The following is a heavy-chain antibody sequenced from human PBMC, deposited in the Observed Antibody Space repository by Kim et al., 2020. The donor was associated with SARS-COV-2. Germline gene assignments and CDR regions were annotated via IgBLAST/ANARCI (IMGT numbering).Heavy chain of an antibody. J-gene: IGHJ6*03. V-gene: IGHV3-49*03. CDR1: GFTFGDYA. CDR2: IRSKAYGGTT. CDR3: TRDLPQLRFLEWLSPNYYYMDV. D-gene: IGHD3-3*01. Sequence: GGSLRLSCTASGFTFGDYAMSWFRQAPGKGLEWVGFIRSKAYGGTTEYAASVKGRFTISRDDSKSIAYLQMNSLKTEDTAVYYCTRDLPQLRFLEWLSPNYYYMDVGGKGTTVTAPS.